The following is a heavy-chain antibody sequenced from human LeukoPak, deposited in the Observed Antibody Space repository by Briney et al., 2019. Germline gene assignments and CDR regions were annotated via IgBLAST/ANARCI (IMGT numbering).Heavy chain of an antibody. D-gene: IGHD6-13*01. CDR3: ARDRTSSWYVYYYYYMDV. J-gene: IGHJ6*03. V-gene: IGHV1-18*01. Sequence: ASVKVSCKAFGYTFTSYGISWVRQAPGQGLEWMGWISAYNGNTNYAQKLQGRVTMTTDTSTSTAYMELRSLRSDDTAVYYCARDRTSSWYVYYYYYMDVWGKGTTVTISS. CDR1: GYTFTSYG. CDR2: ISAYNGNT.